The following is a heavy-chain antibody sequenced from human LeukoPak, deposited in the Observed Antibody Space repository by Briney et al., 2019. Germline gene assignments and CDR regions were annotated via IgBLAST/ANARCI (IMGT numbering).Heavy chain of an antibody. CDR2: IYTGGST. V-gene: IGHV3-66*01. CDR1: GFTVSSNY. Sequence: GGSLRLSCVASGFTVSSNYMSWVRQAPGKGLEWVSAIYTGGSTYYAGSVKGRFTISRDNSKNMLYLQMNSLRAEDTAVYYCARNLYYYDSSGYYYYWGQGTLVTVSS. D-gene: IGHD3-22*01. CDR3: ARNLYYYDSSGYYYY. J-gene: IGHJ4*02.